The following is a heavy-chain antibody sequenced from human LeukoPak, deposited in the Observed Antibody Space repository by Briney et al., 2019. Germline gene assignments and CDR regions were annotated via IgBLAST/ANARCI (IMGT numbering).Heavy chain of an antibody. CDR1: GGSISSYY. CDR3: ARSRVGYCTGGVCPWYFDL. J-gene: IGHJ2*01. Sequence: PSETLSLTCTVSGGSISSYYWSWIRQPAGKGLEWIGRIYTSGSTNYNPSLKSRVTMSVDTSKNPFSLKLSSVTAADTAVYYCARSRVGYCTGGVCPWYFDLWGRGTLVAVSS. V-gene: IGHV4-4*07. CDR2: IYTSGST. D-gene: IGHD2-8*02.